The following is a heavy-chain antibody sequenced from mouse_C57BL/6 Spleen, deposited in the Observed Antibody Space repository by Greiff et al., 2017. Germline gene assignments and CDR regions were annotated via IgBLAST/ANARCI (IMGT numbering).Heavy chain of an antibody. D-gene: IGHD2-1*01. Sequence: VQLQQSGAELVRPGSSVKLSCKASGYTFTSYWMHWVKQRPIQGLEWIGNIDPSDSETHYNQKFKDKATLTVDKSSSTAYMQLSSLTSEDSAVYYCARMGNYYAMDYWGQGTSVTVSS. CDR1: GYTFTSYW. J-gene: IGHJ4*01. CDR2: IDPSDSET. CDR3: ARMGNYYAMDY. V-gene: IGHV1-52*01.